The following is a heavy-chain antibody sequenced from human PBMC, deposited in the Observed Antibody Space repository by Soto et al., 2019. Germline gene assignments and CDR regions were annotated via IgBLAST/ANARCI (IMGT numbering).Heavy chain of an antibody. V-gene: IGHV3-11*06. CDR1: GFTFSDYY. CDR3: ARAASVAGSRYFDY. D-gene: IGHD6-6*01. J-gene: IGHJ4*02. Sequence: QVHLVESGGGLVKPGGSLRLSCAASGFTFSDYYVTWIRQAPGKGLEWLSYISSTSRHTDYADSVKGRFTISRDNANNSLYLQMNSLRVDDTAVYFCARAASVAGSRYFDYWGQGALVTVSS. CDR2: ISSTSRHT.